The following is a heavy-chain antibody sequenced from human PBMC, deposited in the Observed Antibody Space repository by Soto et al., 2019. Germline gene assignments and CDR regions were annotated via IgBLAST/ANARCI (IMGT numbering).Heavy chain of an antibody. CDR1: GLTFSTYG. V-gene: IGHV3-30*03. Sequence: QVQLVESGGGVGQPGTSLRLSCAASGLTFSTYGRHWARLAPGKGLEWVXVIXNDGSNKYYADSVKGRFTISRDNSKNTVYLQIXXXRXXDTAVYXXXXXXXXXXXXTXXYFDYCQHWGQGALVTVSS. CDR3: XXXXXXXXXXTXXYFDYCQH. CDR2: IXNDGSNK. J-gene: IGHJ1*01. D-gene: IGHD1-26*01.